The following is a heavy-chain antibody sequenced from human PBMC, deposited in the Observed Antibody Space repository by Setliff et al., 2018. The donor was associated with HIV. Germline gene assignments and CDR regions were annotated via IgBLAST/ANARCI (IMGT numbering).Heavy chain of an antibody. V-gene: IGHV4-59*11. Sequence: KTSETLSLTCTVSGGSIRSHYWNWIRQSPGKGLEWIAYFYYSGSPNYNPSLKSRVTMSVDTSKNQISLTLTSVTAADAAVYYCARGQWPAPRPDFSDGYYNYGMDVWGQETTVTVSS. CDR2: FYYSGSP. D-gene: IGHD2-2*01. CDR3: ARGQWPAPRPDFSDGYYNYGMDV. J-gene: IGHJ6*02. CDR1: GGSIRSHY.